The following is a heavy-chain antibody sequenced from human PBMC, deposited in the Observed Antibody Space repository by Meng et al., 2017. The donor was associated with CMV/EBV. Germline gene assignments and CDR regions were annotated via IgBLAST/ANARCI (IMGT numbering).Heavy chain of an antibody. J-gene: IGHJ6*02. D-gene: IGHD6-13*01. CDR3: ARDRAAAGSYYYYYGMDV. CDR1: GYTFTSYC. CDR2: ISAYNGNT. V-gene: IGHV1-18*01. Sequence: ASVKVSCKASGYTFTSYCISWVRQAPGQGLEWMGWISAYNGNTNYAQKLQGRVTMTTDTSTSTAYMELRSLRSDDTAVYYCARDRAAAGSYYYYYGMDVWGQGTTVTVSS.